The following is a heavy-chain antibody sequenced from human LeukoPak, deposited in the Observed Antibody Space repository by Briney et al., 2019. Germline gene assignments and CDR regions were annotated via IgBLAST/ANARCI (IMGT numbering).Heavy chain of an antibody. Sequence: GGSLRLSCAASGFRFSDYYMNWFRQTPGKGPEWLSYISHSGYSVQYADSVRGRFTISRDNDKNSLYLQMNSLRVEDTAVYYCARDGAYDDTSGYRAYFWGPGTLVTVSS. D-gene: IGHD3-22*01. CDR3: ARDGAYDDTSGYRAYF. J-gene: IGHJ4*02. CDR1: GFRFSDYY. V-gene: IGHV3-11*01. CDR2: ISHSGYSV.